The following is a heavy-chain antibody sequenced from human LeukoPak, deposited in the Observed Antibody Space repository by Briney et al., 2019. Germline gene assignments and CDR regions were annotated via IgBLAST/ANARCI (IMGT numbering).Heavy chain of an antibody. D-gene: IGHD3-3*01. CDR1: GFTFSSFW. CDR2: IKPDGSEK. Sequence: GGSLRLSCVVSGFTFSSFWMSWVRQAPGKGLEWVANIKPDGSEKYYVDSVKGRFTISRDNAKNSLYLQMNSLRGEDTAVYYCARDTPRFSWVDPWGQGTLVTVSS. J-gene: IGHJ5*02. V-gene: IGHV3-7*01. CDR3: ARDTPRFSWVDP.